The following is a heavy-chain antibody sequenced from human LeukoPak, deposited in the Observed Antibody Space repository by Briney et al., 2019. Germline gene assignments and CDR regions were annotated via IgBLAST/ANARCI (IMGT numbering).Heavy chain of an antibody. J-gene: IGHJ4*02. CDR1: GGSISSYY. D-gene: IGHD6-13*01. Sequence: PSETLSLTCTVSGGSISSYYWSWIRQPPGKGLEWIGYIYYSGSTNYNSSLKSRVTISVDTSKNQFSLKLSSVTAADTAVYYCARAAAGSVYVDYWGQGTLVTVSS. CDR2: IYYSGST. CDR3: ARAAAGSVYVDY. V-gene: IGHV4-59*01.